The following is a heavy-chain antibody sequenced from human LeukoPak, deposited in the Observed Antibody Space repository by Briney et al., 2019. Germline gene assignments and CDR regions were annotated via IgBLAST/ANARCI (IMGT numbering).Heavy chain of an antibody. Sequence: GGSLRLSCAASGFTFSSYGMHWVRQAPGKGLEWVAVIWYDGSNKYYADSVKGRFTISRDNSKNTLYLQMNSLRAEDTAVYYCARTVIAVAGAYYFDYWGQGTLVTVSS. CDR3: ARTVIAVAGAYYFDY. CDR2: IWYDGSNK. CDR1: GFTFSSYG. V-gene: IGHV3-33*01. D-gene: IGHD6-19*01. J-gene: IGHJ4*02.